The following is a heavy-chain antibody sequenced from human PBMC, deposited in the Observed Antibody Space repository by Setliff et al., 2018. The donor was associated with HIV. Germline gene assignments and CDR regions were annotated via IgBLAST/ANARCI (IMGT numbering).Heavy chain of an antibody. J-gene: IGHJ6*02. Sequence: ASVKVSCKASGYTFTSYGISWVRQAPGQGLEWMGWISAYNGNTNYAQKLQGRVTMTTDTSTSTAYMELRSLRSDDTAVYYCAREALAANYYYYGMDVWGQGTTVTVS. CDR2: ISAYNGNT. CDR3: AREALAANYYYYGMDV. V-gene: IGHV1-18*01. D-gene: IGHD6-13*01. CDR1: GYTFTSYG.